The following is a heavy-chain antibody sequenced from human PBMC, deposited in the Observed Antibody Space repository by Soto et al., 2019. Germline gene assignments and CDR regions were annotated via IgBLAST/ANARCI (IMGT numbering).Heavy chain of an antibody. D-gene: IGHD3-22*01. Sequence: TLSLTCTVSGGSISSYYWSWIRQPPGKGLEWIGYIYYSGSTNYNPSLKSRVTISVDTSKNQFSLRLSSVTAADTAVYYCARSMLYSDGSNYSPFDYWGQGTLVTVSS. CDR1: GGSISSYY. CDR3: ARSMLYSDGSNYSPFDY. V-gene: IGHV4-59*12. CDR2: IYYSGST. J-gene: IGHJ4*02.